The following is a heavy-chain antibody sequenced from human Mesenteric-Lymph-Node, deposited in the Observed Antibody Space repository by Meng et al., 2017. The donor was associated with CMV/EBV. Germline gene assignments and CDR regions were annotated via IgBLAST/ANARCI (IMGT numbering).Heavy chain of an antibody. J-gene: IGHJ5*02. V-gene: IGHV3-7*01. Sequence: GESLKISCAASGFTFSSYWMNWVRQAPGKGLEWVANINQDGSEKYYVDSVKGRFTISRDNAKNSLYLQMNSLRVEDTAVYYCAREDYDYVWGSLNWFDPWGQGTLVTVSS. CDR2: INQDGSEK. D-gene: IGHD3-16*01. CDR1: GFTFSSYW. CDR3: AREDYDYVWGSLNWFDP.